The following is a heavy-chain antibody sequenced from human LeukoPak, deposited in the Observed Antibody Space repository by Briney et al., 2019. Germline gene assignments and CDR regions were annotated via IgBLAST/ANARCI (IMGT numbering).Heavy chain of an antibody. CDR2: IYNSGRT. Sequence: SETLSLTCAVSGDYISSSSYYWGWLRQSPGTGLEWIGDIYNSGRTYYNPSLKSRVAISIDTSKNQFSLRWRSMTAADTAVFYCARRRYYDSTGYFEWGRGTLVTVSS. V-gene: IGHV4-39*01. CDR1: GDYISSSSYY. D-gene: IGHD3-22*01. CDR3: ARRRYYDSTGYFE. J-gene: IGHJ1*01.